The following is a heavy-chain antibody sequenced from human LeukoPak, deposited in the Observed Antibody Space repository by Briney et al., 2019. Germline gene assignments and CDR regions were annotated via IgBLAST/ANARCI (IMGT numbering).Heavy chain of an antibody. CDR2: ISGSGGST. CDR1: GFTFSSYA. Sequence: SGGSLRLSCAASGFTFSSYAMSWVRQAPGKGLEWVSAISGSGGSTYYADSVKGRFTISRDNSKNTPYLQMNSLRAEDTAVYYCAKVVLEMATILYFDYWGQGTLVTVSS. J-gene: IGHJ4*02. D-gene: IGHD5-24*01. V-gene: IGHV3-23*01. CDR3: AKVVLEMATILYFDY.